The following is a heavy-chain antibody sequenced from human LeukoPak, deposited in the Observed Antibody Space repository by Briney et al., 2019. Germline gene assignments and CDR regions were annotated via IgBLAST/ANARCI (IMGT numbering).Heavy chain of an antibody. CDR2: IIPILGIA. V-gene: IGHV1-69*04. CDR1: GGTFSSDA. Sequence: SVKVSFKASGGTFSSDAISWVRQAPGQGLEWMGRIIPILGIANYAQKFQGRVTITADKSTSTAYMELSSLRSEDTAVYYCARGAPVGATTSAGAFDIWGQGTMDTVSS. CDR3: ARGAPVGATTSAGAFDI. D-gene: IGHD1-26*01. J-gene: IGHJ3*02.